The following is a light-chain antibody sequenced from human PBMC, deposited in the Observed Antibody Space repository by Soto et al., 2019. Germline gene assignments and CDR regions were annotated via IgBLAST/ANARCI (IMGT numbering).Light chain of an antibody. CDR2: GAS. V-gene: IGKV3D-20*02. Sequence: EIVLTQSPGTLSLSPGESATLSCRASQSVDNNYVAWYQQKPGQAPTLLIHGASYRAAGIPDRFSGSGSGTDFTLTISRLEPEDFAVYYCQEYNHWHPVTFGGGTKVEIK. CDR3: QEYNHWHPVT. J-gene: IGKJ4*01. CDR1: QSVDNNY.